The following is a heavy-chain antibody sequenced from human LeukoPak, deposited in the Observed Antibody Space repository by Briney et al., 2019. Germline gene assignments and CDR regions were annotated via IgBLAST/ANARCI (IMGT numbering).Heavy chain of an antibody. D-gene: IGHD3-10*01. CDR2: IYSGGNT. CDR3: AKDPMVRGVRNYFDY. J-gene: IGHJ4*02. Sequence: PGGSLRLSCTVSGFTVSSNSWSWVRQAPGKGLEWVSFIYSGGNTHYSDSVTGRFTISRDNSKNTLYLQMNSLRAEDTAVYYCAKDPMVRGVRNYFDYWGQGTLVTVSS. V-gene: IGHV3-53*05. CDR1: GFTVSSNS.